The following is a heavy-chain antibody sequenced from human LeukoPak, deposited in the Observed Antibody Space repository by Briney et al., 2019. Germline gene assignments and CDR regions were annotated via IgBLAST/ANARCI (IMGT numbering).Heavy chain of an antibody. CDR3: ARDGYGDYGYYFDY. V-gene: IGHV4-30-2*01. CDR2: IQHSGGT. Sequence: PSETLSLTCTVSGGSISSDGYYWSWIRQPPGKGPEWIGHIQHSGGTHYNSSLKSRVTISADRSKNQFSLKLNSVTAADTAVYYCARDGYGDYGYYFDYWGQGTLVTVSS. D-gene: IGHD4-17*01. J-gene: IGHJ4*02. CDR1: GGSISSDGYY.